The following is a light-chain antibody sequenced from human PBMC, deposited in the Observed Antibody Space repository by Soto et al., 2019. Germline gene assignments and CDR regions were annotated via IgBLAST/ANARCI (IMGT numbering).Light chain of an antibody. CDR1: SSDVGTYNY. CDR3: CSYAGNYTYV. CDR2: DVS. V-gene: IGLV2-11*01. J-gene: IGLJ1*01. Sequence: QSALTQPRSVSGSPGLSVTISCTGTSSDVGTYNYVAWYQQHPGKAPKLMIYDVSKRPSGVPDRFSGSRSGKTASLTISGLQAEDEADYYCCSYAGNYTYVFGTGTKVTVL.